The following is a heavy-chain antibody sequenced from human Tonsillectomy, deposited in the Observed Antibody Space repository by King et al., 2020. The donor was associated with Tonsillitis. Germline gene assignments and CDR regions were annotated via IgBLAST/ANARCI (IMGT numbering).Heavy chain of an antibody. CDR2: ISGHNGNT. J-gene: IGHJ5*02. V-gene: IGHV1-18*01. Sequence: FQLVQSGAEVKKPGASVKVSCKASGYTFTSYGISWVRQAPGQGLEWMGWISGHNGNTKYAQKVQGRVTMTTDTSTSTAYMELRSLRSDDTAVDYCARDHCSSTSCYNWFDPWGQGTLVTVSS. CDR3: ARDHCSSTSCYNWFDP. CDR1: GYTFTSYG. D-gene: IGHD2-2*01.